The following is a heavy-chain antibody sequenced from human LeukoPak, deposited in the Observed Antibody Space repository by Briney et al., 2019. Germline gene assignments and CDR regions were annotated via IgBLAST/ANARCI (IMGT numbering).Heavy chain of an antibody. D-gene: IGHD2-15*01. Sequence: PSETLSLTCAVYGGSFSGYYRSWIRQPPGKGLEWIGEINHSGSTNYSPSLKSRVTISVDTSKNQFSLKLSSVTAADTAVYYCASGCSGGSCRDYWGQGTLVTVSS. J-gene: IGHJ4*02. CDR1: GGSFSGYY. CDR3: ASGCSGGSCRDY. CDR2: INHSGST. V-gene: IGHV4-34*01.